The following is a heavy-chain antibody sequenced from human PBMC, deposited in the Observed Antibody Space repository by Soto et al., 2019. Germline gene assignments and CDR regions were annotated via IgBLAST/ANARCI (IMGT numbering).Heavy chain of an antibody. CDR2: INPSGGST. D-gene: IGHD3-22*01. Sequence: ASVKVSCKASGYTFTSYYMHWVRQAPGQGLEWMGIINPSGGSTSYAQKFQGRVTMTRDTSTSTVYMELSSLRSEDTAVYYCARPSNYYDSSGYYSIVDYWGQGTLVTV. CDR1: GYTFTSYY. CDR3: ARPSNYYDSSGYYSIVDY. J-gene: IGHJ4*02. V-gene: IGHV1-46*03.